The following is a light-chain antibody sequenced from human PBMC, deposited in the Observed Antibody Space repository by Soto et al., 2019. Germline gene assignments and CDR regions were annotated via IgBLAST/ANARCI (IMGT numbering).Light chain of an antibody. J-gene: IGLJ1*01. CDR1: SSNIGNNN. Sequence: QSVLTQPPSVSAAPGQKVTITCSGSSSNIGNNNVSWYQQLPKTAPKLLIYDNNKRSSGISDRFSGSKSGTSATLGISGLQSGDEADYYCGTWDNSLSAFVFGTGTKVTVL. CDR2: DNN. CDR3: GTWDNSLSAFV. V-gene: IGLV1-51*01.